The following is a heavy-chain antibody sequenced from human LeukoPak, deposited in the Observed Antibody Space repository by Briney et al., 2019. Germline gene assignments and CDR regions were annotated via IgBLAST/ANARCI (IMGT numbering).Heavy chain of an antibody. CDR2: INSDGSST. D-gene: IGHD1-26*01. V-gene: IGHV3-74*01. CDR1: GFTFSSYW. Sequence: GGALRLSCAASGFTFSSYWMHWVRQAPGKGLVWVSRINSDGSSTSYADSVKARFTISRDNAKNTLYLQMDSLRAEDTAMYYCARGTGSYYSLGYWGQGTLVTVSS. CDR3: ARGTGSYYSLGY. J-gene: IGHJ4*02.